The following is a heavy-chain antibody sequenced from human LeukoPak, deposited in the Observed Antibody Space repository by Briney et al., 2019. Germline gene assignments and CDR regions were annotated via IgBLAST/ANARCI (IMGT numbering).Heavy chain of an antibody. V-gene: IGHV3-66*01. D-gene: IGHD3-10*01. J-gene: IGHJ3*01. CDR1: GFKVNDKY. CDR3: AREYYYDSGA. Sequence: PGGSLRLSCAASGFKVNDKYMSWVRQAPGKGLEWVSVIYSGGTTHYADSVEGRFTMSRDNSKNTVYLQMNSLRVEDTAVYYCAREYYYDSGAWGQGTMVTVSS. CDR2: IYSGGTT.